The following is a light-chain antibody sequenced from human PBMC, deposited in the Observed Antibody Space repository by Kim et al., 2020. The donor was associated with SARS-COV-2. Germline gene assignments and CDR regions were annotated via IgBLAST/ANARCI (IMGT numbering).Light chain of an antibody. Sequence: VSPGERATLTCRASQSVSSSLAWYQQRPGQAPRLLIYGASTRATGIPARFSGSESGTEFTLTISSLQSEDFAVYYCQQYNNWPWTFGQGTKVDIK. CDR1: QSVSSS. CDR3: QQYNNWPWT. V-gene: IGKV3-15*01. J-gene: IGKJ1*01. CDR2: GAS.